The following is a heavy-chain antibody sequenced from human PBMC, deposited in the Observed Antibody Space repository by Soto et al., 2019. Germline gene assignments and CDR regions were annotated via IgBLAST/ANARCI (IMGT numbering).Heavy chain of an antibody. CDR1: GFTFSSYA. J-gene: IGHJ4*02. CDR2: ISGSGGDT. V-gene: IGHV3-23*01. CDR3: AKLTRDSTSSWLFDY. D-gene: IGHD6-6*01. Sequence: EVQLLESGGGLVQPGGSLRLSCAASGFTFSSYAMSWVRQAPGKGLEWVSAISGSGGDTYYADSVKGRLTISRDNPTNTVYLQMNSLRAEDTAVHYCAKLTRDSTSSWLFDYWCQGTLVTVSS.